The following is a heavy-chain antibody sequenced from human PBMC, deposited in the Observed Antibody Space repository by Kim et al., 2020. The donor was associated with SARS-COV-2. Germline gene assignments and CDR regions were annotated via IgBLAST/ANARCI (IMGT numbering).Heavy chain of an antibody. CDR3: AKDQADSSSWYVGLPYYYYYGMDV. CDR1: GFTFSSYG. Sequence: GGSLRLSCAASGFTFSSYGMHWVRQAPGKGLEWVAVIWYDGSNKYYADSVKGRFTISRDNSKNTLYLQTNSLRAEDTAVYYCAKDQADSSSWYVGLPYYYYYGMDVWGQGTTVTVSS. D-gene: IGHD6-13*01. J-gene: IGHJ6*02. CDR2: IWYDGSNK. V-gene: IGHV3-33*06.